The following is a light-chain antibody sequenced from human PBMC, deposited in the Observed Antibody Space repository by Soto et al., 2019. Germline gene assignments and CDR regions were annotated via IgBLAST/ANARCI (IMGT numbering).Light chain of an antibody. CDR2: GAS. V-gene: IGKV3-20*01. CDR3: QQSGSSIT. Sequence: EIVLTQSPGTLSLSPGERATLSCRASQSVSSSYLAWYQQKRGQAPRLLMFGASSRATGIPDRFSGSGSGTDFTLTIYRLEPEDFAVYYCQQSGSSITFGQGTRLEIK. CDR1: QSVSSSY. J-gene: IGKJ5*01.